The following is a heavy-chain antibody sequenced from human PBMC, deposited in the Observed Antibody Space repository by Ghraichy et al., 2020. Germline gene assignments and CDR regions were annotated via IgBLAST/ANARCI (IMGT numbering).Heavy chain of an antibody. CDR3: ARDLGGVPTMYYFDS. CDR1: GDSISSGTHY. CDR2: IYTSGST. D-gene: IGHD3-16*01. Sequence: SETLSLTCSVSGDSISSGTHYWSWVRQSAGKGLEWIGRIYTSGSTNYNPSLKSRVIISVDTSKNQFSLELSSVTAADTAVYYCARDLGGVPTMYYFDSWGQGTRVTVSS. J-gene: IGHJ4*02. V-gene: IGHV4-61*02.